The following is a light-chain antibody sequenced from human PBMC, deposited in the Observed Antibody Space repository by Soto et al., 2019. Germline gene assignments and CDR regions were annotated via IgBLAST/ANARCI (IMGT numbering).Light chain of an antibody. CDR2: DAS. Sequence: EIVLTQSPATLSLSPGERATISCRASQSVSSYLAWYQQKPGQAPRLLIYDASNRATGIPARFSGSGSGTDFTLSICSLEPEDSAVYYCQRRSNWPLTFGGGTKV. V-gene: IGKV3-11*01. J-gene: IGKJ4*01. CDR3: QRRSNWPLT. CDR1: QSVSSY.